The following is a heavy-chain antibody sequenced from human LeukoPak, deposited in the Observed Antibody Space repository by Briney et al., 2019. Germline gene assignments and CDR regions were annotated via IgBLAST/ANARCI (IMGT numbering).Heavy chain of an antibody. CDR2: MSYDGSHK. CDR3: AKMRGEFSSGWYHDAFDI. Sequence: GGSLRLSCAASGFTFSTYGMHWVRQAPGKGLEWVAIMSYDGSHKYYADSVKGRFTISRDNSKNTLHLQMNSLRAEDTAVYYCAKMRGEFSSGWYHDAFDIWGQGTMVTVSS. V-gene: IGHV3-30*18. CDR1: GFTFSTYG. D-gene: IGHD6-19*01. J-gene: IGHJ3*02.